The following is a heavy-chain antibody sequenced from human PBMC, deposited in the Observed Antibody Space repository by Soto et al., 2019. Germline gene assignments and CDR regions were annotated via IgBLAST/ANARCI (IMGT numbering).Heavy chain of an antibody. CDR2: IYYSGST. CDR3: ARRYGYAFDI. Sequence: QVQLQESGPGLVKPSETLSLTCTVSGGSISSYYWSWIRQPPGKGLEWIGYIYYSGSTNYSPPIKIRVTIAVDTSKNQFSLKLSAVTAADTAVYYCARRYGYAFDIWGQGTMVTVSS. J-gene: IGHJ3*02. V-gene: IGHV4-59*01. CDR1: GGSISSYY. D-gene: IGHD4-17*01.